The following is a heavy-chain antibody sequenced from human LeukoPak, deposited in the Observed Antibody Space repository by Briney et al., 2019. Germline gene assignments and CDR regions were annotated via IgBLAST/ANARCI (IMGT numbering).Heavy chain of an antibody. V-gene: IGHV3-69-1*01. CDR3: GREDCNNVRCYGASDA. Sequence: GGSLRLSCVGSGFTFSFYAMNWVRQAPGKGLEWVSSISSNNNIYYADSVKGRFTISRDNAKNSLSLQMNSLRGEDTAVYYCGREDCNNVRCYGASDAWGQGTLVAVSP. J-gene: IGHJ5*02. D-gene: IGHD2-2*01. CDR1: GFTFSFYA. CDR2: ISSNNNI.